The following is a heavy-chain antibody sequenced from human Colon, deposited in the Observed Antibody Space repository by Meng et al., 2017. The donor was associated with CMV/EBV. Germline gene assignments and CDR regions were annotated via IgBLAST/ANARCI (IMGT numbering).Heavy chain of an antibody. CDR2: INGDGSRQ. CDR1: GLILSDYW. V-gene: IGHV3-7*01. D-gene: IGHD6-13*01. CDR3: ARTNLRSIAAAGTFDY. J-gene: IGHJ4*02. Sequence: GESLKISCAASGLILSDYWMNWVRLAPGKGLEWVGNINGDGSRQDYVDSVEGRFTMIRDNAKNTLFLQMSSLRAEDTAVYYCARTNLRSIAAAGTFDYWGQGTLVTVSS.